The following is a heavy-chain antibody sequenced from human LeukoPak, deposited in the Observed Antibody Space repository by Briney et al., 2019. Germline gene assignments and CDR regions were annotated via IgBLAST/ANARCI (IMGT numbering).Heavy chain of an antibody. D-gene: IGHD6-13*01. Sequence: GGSLRLSCAASGITFSSYWMTWVRQAPGKGLEWVANIRQDGNEKYYVDSVEGRFTISRDNAKKSLYLQMNRLRAEDTAVYYCARGLATAAAYWGQGTLVTVSS. CDR3: ARGLATAAAY. CDR1: GITFSSYW. J-gene: IGHJ4*02. CDR2: IRQDGNEK. V-gene: IGHV3-7*01.